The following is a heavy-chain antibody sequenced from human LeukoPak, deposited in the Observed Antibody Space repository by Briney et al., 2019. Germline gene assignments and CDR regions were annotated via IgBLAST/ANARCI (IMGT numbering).Heavy chain of an antibody. D-gene: IGHD3-9*01. Sequence: GGSLRLSCAASGFTLSSYGMHWVRQAPGKGLEWVAVISYDGSNKYYADSVKGRFTISRDNSKNTLYLQMNSLRAEDTAVYYCAKDQLGLTGYSPLDYWGQGTLVTVSS. CDR3: AKDQLGLTGYSPLDY. CDR1: GFTLSSYG. J-gene: IGHJ4*02. V-gene: IGHV3-30*18. CDR2: ISYDGSNK.